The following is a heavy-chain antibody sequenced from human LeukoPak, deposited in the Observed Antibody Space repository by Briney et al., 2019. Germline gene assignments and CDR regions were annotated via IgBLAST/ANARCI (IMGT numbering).Heavy chain of an antibody. Sequence: SETLSLTCAVYGGSFRGYYWSWIRQPPGKALEWIGEINHSGSTNHNPSLKSRVTISIDTSKNQFSLKLRSVTAADTAVYYCARPIDCSATTCSPPFDYWGQGSLVTVSA. D-gene: IGHD2-2*01. J-gene: IGHJ4*02. CDR3: ARPIDCSATTCSPPFDY. V-gene: IGHV4-34*01. CDR1: GGSFRGYY. CDR2: INHSGST.